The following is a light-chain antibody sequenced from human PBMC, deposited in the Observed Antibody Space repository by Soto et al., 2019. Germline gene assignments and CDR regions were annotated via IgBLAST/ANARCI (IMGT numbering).Light chain of an antibody. J-gene: IGLJ2*01. CDR3: SSYTTSSTPVV. V-gene: IGLV2-14*01. Sequence: QSVLTQPASVSGSPGQSITISCTGTSSDVGGYNYVSWYQQHPGKGPKLMIYEVSNRPSGVSNRFSGSKSGNTASLTSSGLQAEDEADYYCSSYTTSSTPVVFGGGTKVTVL. CDR2: EVS. CDR1: SSDVGGYNY.